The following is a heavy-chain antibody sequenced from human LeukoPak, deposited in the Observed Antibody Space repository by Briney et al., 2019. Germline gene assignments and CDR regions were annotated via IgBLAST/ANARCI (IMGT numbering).Heavy chain of an antibody. J-gene: IGHJ6*03. D-gene: IGHD3-22*01. V-gene: IGHV1-69*02. CDR1: GGTYSSYT. CDR2: IIPILGIA. CDR3: ASTFFSSGYYYMDV. Sequence: ASVKVSCKASGGTYSSYTISWVRQVPGQGLEWMGRIIPILGIANYAQKFQGRVTITADKSTSTAYMELSSLRSEDTAVYYCASTFFSSGYYYMDVWGKGTTVTVSS.